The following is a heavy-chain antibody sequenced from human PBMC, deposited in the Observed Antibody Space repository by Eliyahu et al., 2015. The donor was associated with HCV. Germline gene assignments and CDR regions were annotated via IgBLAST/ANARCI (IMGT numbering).Heavy chain of an antibody. CDR1: GGSISSYY. Sequence: QVQLQESGPGLVKPSETLSLTCTVSGGSISSYYWSWIRQPPGKGLEWIGYIYYSGSTNYNPSLKSRVTISVDTSKNQFSLKLSSVTAADTAVYYCARAYSSSWYAYYYYMDVWGKGTTVTVSS. CDR2: IYYSGST. J-gene: IGHJ6*03. CDR3: ARAYSSSWYAYYYYMDV. V-gene: IGHV4-59*08. D-gene: IGHD6-13*01.